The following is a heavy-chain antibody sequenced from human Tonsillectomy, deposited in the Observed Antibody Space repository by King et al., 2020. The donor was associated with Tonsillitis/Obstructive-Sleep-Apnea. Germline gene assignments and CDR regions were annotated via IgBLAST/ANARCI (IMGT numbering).Heavy chain of an antibody. CDR1: GFTVSDYD. J-gene: IGHJ3*02. Sequence: VQLVESGAGLVKPGGSLRLSCAASGFTVSDYDMSWIRQAPGKGLEWVSYISSSSSYTKDADSVKGRFTISRDNAKNSLYLQMNSLRAEDTAVYYCARVPGRAFDIWGQGTMVTVSS. V-gene: IGHV3-11*05. CDR2: ISSSSSYT. CDR3: ARVPGRAFDI.